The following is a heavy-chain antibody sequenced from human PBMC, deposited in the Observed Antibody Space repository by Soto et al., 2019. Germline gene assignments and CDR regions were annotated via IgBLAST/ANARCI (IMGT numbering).Heavy chain of an antibody. Sequence: QVQLQQWGAGLLKPSETLSLTCAVYGGSFSGYYWSWIRQPPGKGLEWIGEINHSGSTNYNPSLKSRVTISVDTSKNQFSLKLSSVTAADTAVYYCARVRTVQPYRDILTGRYYFDYWGQGTLVTVSS. CDR2: INHSGST. D-gene: IGHD3-9*01. J-gene: IGHJ4*02. V-gene: IGHV4-34*01. CDR3: ARVRTVQPYRDILTGRYYFDY. CDR1: GGSFSGYY.